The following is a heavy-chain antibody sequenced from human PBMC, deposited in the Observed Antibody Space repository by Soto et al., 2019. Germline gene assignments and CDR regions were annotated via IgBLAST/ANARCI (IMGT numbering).Heavy chain of an antibody. CDR3: ARDRGYCTGTSCYDYYYYGVDV. CDR1: GGSISSAGYY. D-gene: IGHD2-2*01. CDR2: VYYSGTT. V-gene: IGHV4-31*03. J-gene: IGHJ6*02. Sequence: PSETLVLTCTVSGGSISSAGYYWSWIRQHPGKGLERVGFVYYSGTTNYNPSLKSRLTISVDTSKNQFSLKLSSVTAADTAVYYCARDRGYCTGTSCYDYYYYGVDVWGQGTAVTVSS.